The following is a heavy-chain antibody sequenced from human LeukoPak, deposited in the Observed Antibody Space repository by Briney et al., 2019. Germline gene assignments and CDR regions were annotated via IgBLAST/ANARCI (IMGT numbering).Heavy chain of an antibody. V-gene: IGHV4-39*07. D-gene: IGHD6-6*01. CDR2: IYYRGST. Sequence: SETLSLTCTVSGGSISSSSYYWGWIRQPPGKGLEWIGSIYYRGSTYCNPSLKSRVTISVDTSKNQFSLKLSSVTAADTAVYYCARTLYSSSSVPFWFDPWGQGTLVTVSS. J-gene: IGHJ5*02. CDR3: ARTLYSSSSVPFWFDP. CDR1: GGSISSSSYY.